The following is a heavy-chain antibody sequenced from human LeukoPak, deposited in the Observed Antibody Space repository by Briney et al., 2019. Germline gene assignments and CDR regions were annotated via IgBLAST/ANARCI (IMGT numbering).Heavy chain of an antibody. CDR2: ISAYNGNT. D-gene: IGHD3-10*01. CDR1: GYTFTSYG. Sequence: ASVKVSCKASGYTFTSYGISWVRQAPGQGLEWMGWISAYNGNTNYAQKLQGRVTMTTDTSTSTAYMELRSLRSGDTAVYYCARCSRYYYGSGSYYNSDDAFDIWGQGTMVTVSS. J-gene: IGHJ3*02. V-gene: IGHV1-18*04. CDR3: ARCSRYYYGSGSYYNSDDAFDI.